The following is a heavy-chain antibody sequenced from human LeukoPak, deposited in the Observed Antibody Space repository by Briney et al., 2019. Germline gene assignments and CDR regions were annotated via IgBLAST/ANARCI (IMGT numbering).Heavy chain of an antibody. CDR2: INPNSGGT. CDR1: GYTFTGYY. V-gene: IGHV1-2*02. Sequence: ASVKVSCKASGYTFTGYYMHWVRQAPGQGLEWMGWINPNSGGTNYAQKFQGRVTVTRDTSISTAYMELSRLRSDDTAVYYCAREIAAADQSDAFDAFDIWGQGTMVTVSS. CDR3: AREIAAADQSDAFDAFDI. D-gene: IGHD6-13*01. J-gene: IGHJ3*02.